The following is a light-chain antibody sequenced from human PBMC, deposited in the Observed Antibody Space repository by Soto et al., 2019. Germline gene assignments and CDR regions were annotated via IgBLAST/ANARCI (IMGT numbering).Light chain of an antibody. Sequence: QSVLAQPPSASGTPGQRVTISCSGSTSNVGSNLASWYQQLPGSAPKLLIYNDYERPSGVPDRFSGSKSGTSASVGISGLRSEDEADYFCAVWDDSLSGVVFGGGTKVTVL. V-gene: IGLV1-47*02. CDR1: TSNVGSNL. CDR3: AVWDDSLSGVV. CDR2: NDY. J-gene: IGLJ2*01.